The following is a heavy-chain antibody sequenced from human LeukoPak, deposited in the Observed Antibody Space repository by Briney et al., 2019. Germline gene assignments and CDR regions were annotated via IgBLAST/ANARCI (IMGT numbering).Heavy chain of an antibody. D-gene: IGHD3-16*02. CDR3: ARGMNTYDYVWGSYRYLTYFDY. Sequence: SETLSLTCTVSGGSISSYYWSWIRQPPGKGLEWIGEINHSGSTNYNPSLKSRVTISVDTSKNQFSLKLSSVTAADTAVYYCARGMNTYDYVWGSYRYLTYFDYWGQGTLVTVSS. CDR1: GGSISSYY. J-gene: IGHJ4*02. V-gene: IGHV4-34*01. CDR2: INHSGST.